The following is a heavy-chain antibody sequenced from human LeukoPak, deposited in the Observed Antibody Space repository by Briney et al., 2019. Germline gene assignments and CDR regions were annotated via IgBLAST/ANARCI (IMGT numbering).Heavy chain of an antibody. D-gene: IGHD3-16*02. V-gene: IGHV4-61*02. CDR1: GASINSGNYY. CDR2: IYTSGST. CDR3: AGDSSGGYTPDY. J-gene: IGHJ4*02. Sequence: SETLSLTCTVSGASINSGNYYWSWIRQPAGKGLEWIGRIYTSGSTDYNPSLRSRVTISIDASKSQFSLRLSPVTAADTAVYFCAGDSSGGYTPDYWGQGTLVTVSS.